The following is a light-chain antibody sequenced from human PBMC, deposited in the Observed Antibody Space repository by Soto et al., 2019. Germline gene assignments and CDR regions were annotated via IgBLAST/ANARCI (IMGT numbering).Light chain of an antibody. CDR2: DAS. CDR1: QTVRNNY. Sequence: EFVLTQSPGTLSFSPGERATLSCRASQTVRNNYLAWYQQKPGQAPKLLIYDASSRATGIPDRFSGGGSGTYFILAISRLEPEDFAVYYCQQFSSYPLTFGGGTKADIK. J-gene: IGKJ4*01. V-gene: IGKV3-20*01. CDR3: QQFSSYPLT.